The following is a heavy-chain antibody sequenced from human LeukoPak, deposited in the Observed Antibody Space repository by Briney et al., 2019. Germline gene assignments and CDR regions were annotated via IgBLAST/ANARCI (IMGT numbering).Heavy chain of an antibody. D-gene: IGHD3-16*01. CDR1: GSSITSVSHY. Sequence: PSETLSLTCTISGSSITSVSHYWGWLRQPPGKGLEWIGDIYYTGSTYYSPSLRSRVTMSVHTSENQFSLRLNSVTAVDTAVYYCARRWGNIVGVTYEYWGRGTLVTVSS. J-gene: IGHJ4*02. CDR3: ARRWGNIVGVTYEY. CDR2: IYYTGST. V-gene: IGHV4-39*01.